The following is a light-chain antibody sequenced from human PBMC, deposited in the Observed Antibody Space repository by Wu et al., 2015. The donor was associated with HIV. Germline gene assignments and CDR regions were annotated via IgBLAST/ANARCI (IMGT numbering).Light chain of an antibody. V-gene: IGKV1-5*03. Sequence: ASXGDRVTITXRASQTISTWLAWYQQKPGTAPKLLIYEASALENGVPSRFSGSGSGTEFTLTISSLQPDDFATYYCQQYNFYSRTFGQGTKVEVK. CDR1: QTISTW. J-gene: IGKJ1*01. CDR2: EAS. CDR3: QQYNFYSRT.